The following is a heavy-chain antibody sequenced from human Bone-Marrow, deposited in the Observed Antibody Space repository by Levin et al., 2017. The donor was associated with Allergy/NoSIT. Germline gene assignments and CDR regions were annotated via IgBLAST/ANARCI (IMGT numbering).Heavy chain of an antibody. Sequence: GGSLRLSCAASGFTFSTYIMNWARLAPGKGLEWVSSISSSGRYIYYADSVKGRFTISRDNARNSLYLQTNSLGAEDTAIYYCARGRGGGGFSHAFDIWGQGTMVTVSS. CDR3: ARGRGGGGFSHAFDI. D-gene: IGHD1-26*01. V-gene: IGHV3-21*01. CDR2: ISSSGRYI. J-gene: IGHJ3*02. CDR1: GFTFSTYI.